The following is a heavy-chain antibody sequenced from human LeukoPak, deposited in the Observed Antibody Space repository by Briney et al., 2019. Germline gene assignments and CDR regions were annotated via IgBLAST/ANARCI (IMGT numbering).Heavy chain of an antibody. CDR3: ARVTSANLPYFDY. J-gene: IGHJ4*02. CDR1: GGSISSDY. Sequence: SETLSLTCTVSGGSISSDYWSWIRQPPGKGLEWIGYIYYSGSTNYNPSFKSRVTISVDTSKNQFSPKLSSVTAADTAVYYCARVTSANLPYFDYWGQGTLVTVSS. CDR2: IYYSGST. D-gene: IGHD1-14*01. V-gene: IGHV4-59*01.